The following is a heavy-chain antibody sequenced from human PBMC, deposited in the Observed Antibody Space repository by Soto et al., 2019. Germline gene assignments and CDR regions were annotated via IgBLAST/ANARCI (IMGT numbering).Heavy chain of an antibody. D-gene: IGHD3-10*01. J-gene: IGHJ4*02. CDR3: ARFGASRSNFQLDY. Sequence: LRLSCAASAFPFINFAMSWVRQSPGTGLEWVAAISGPGSRTWYVDSVSGRFTVSRDPSKNTLSLPMNILREEDTDVYYCARFGASRSNFQLDYWGPGTLVTVSS. CDR2: ISGPGSRT. CDR1: AFPFINFA. V-gene: IGHV3-23*01.